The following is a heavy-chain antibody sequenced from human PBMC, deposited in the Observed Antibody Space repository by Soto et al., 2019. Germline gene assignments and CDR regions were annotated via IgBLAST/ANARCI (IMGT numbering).Heavy chain of an antibody. CDR2: IIPIFGTA. CDR3: ARDGWRPVYGGNPGDAFDI. D-gene: IGHD4-17*01. CDR1: GGTFSSYA. Sequence: QVQLVQSGAELKKPGSSVKVSCKASGGTFSSYAISWVRQAPGQGLEWMGGIIPIFGTANYAQKFQGRVTITADESTSTAYMELSSLRSEDTAVYYCARDGWRPVYGGNPGDAFDIWGQGTMVTVSS. V-gene: IGHV1-69*12. J-gene: IGHJ3*02.